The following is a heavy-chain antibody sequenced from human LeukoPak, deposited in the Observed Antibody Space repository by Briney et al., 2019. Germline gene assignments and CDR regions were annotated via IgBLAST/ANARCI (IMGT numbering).Heavy chain of an antibody. CDR2: IYYSGST. CDR3: ARVGYCSGGSCYVGLMDY. V-gene: IGHV4-59*01. CDR1: GGSISSYY. D-gene: IGHD2-15*01. Sequence: PSETLSLTCTVSGGSISSYYWSWIRQPPGKGLEWIGYIYYSGSTNYNPSLKSRVTISVDTSKNQFSLKLSSVTAADTAVYYCARVGYCSGGSCYVGLMDYWGQGTLVTVSS. J-gene: IGHJ4*02.